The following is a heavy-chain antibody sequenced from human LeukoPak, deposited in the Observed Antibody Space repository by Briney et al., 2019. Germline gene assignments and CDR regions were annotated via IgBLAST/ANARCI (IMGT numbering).Heavy chain of an antibody. CDR1: GGSFSDSDYY. V-gene: IGHV4-39*07. CDR2: FSNGGKT. D-gene: IGHD3-22*01. J-gene: IGHJ4*02. Sequence: PSETLSLNCTVSGGSFSDSDYYWGWIRQSPGKGLEWLASFSNGGKTYYHPSLSSRVTISVDTSKNQFSLRVISVTAADTAVYYCAGVGDSSSGYHPDYYFDYWGQGTLVTVSS. CDR3: AGVGDSSSGYHPDYYFDY.